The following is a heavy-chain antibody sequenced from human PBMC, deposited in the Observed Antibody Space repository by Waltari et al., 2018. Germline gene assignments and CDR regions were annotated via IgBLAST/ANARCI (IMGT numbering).Heavy chain of an antibody. V-gene: IGHV3-48*03. CDR3: VREAPDVAGPSTTLDY. CDR1: GFPFITYA. CDR2: IATSDSFI. D-gene: IGHD6-19*01. J-gene: IGHJ4*02. Sequence: EVQLVESGGGLVQPGGSLRLSCVASGFPFITYALTWVRQAPGKGLQWISYIATSDSFISYADSVKGRFTVSRDNARNSLYLQMDSLRAEDTALYYCVREAPDVAGPSTTLDYWGQGTLVTVSS.